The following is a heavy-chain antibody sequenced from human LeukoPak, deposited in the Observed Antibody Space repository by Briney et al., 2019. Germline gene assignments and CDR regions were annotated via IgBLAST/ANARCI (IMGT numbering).Heavy chain of an antibody. CDR3: AKENPVGGTNYFDY. D-gene: IGHD1-26*01. J-gene: IGHJ4*02. CDR1: GFTFSSYA. Sequence: GGSLRLSCAASGFTFSSYAMSWVRQAPGEGLEWVSAITGSGDSTFYADPVKGRFTISRDNSKNTLHLQMNTLRAEDTAVYYCAKENPVGGTNYFDYCGQGTLVTVSS. V-gene: IGHV3-23*01. CDR2: ITGSGDST.